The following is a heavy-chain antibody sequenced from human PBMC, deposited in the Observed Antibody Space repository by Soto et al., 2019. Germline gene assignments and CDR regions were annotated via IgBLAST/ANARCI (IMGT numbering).Heavy chain of an antibody. Sequence: ASVKVACEASGDTLSDFFIHWVRQAPGQGLEWMGWINPNTGDTKFAQRFQGRVTMTGDTSISTAYMDLSRLTSDDTAVYYCARDGLTLKYSFDIWGQGTMVTGS. J-gene: IGHJ3*02. CDR3: ARDGLTLKYSFDI. CDR1: GDTLSDFF. CDR2: INPNTGDT. V-gene: IGHV1-2*02. D-gene: IGHD3-9*01.